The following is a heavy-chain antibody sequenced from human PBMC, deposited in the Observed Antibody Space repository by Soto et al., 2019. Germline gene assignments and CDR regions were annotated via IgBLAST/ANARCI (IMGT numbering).Heavy chain of an antibody. J-gene: IGHJ6*02. D-gene: IGHD2-8*01. V-gene: IGHV4-31*03. Sequence: QVQLQESGPGLVKPSQTLSLTCTVSGGSISSGGYYWSWIRQHPGKGLEWIEYLYYSGSTYYNPSLKSRVTISVDTSKNQFSLKLSSVTAADTAVYYCARGLLNDYDYYGMDVWGQGTTVTVSS. CDR2: LYYSGST. CDR1: GGSISSGGYY. CDR3: ARGLLNDYDYYGMDV.